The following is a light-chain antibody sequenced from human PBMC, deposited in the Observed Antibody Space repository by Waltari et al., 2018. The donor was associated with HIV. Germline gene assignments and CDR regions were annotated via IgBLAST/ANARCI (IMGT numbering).Light chain of an antibody. CDR1: TSHFGLYNF. J-gene: IGLJ2*01. V-gene: IGLV2-14*01. CDR3: ASFTSNYTLI. CDR2: EVF. Sequence: QSTLTQPASVSGSPGQSLTISCTGSTSHFGLYNFISWYQQHPGGVPKVIIYEVFSRPSGISSRFSGSRSANTASLTISWLQPEDEADYYCASFTSNYTLIFGGGTKVTVL.